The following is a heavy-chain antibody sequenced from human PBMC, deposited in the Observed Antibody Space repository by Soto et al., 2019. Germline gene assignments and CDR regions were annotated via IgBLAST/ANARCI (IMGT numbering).Heavy chain of an antibody. CDR1: GFTFSSYA. V-gene: IGHV3-23*01. Sequence: GGSLRLSCAASGFTFSSYAMSWVRQAPGKGLEWVSSISGSGGSTYYADSVKGRFTISRDNSKNTLYLQMNSLRADDTSVYYCAKGLAVRGVTKTYYYYYGMDVWDQGTTVTASS. CDR2: ISGSGGST. D-gene: IGHD3-10*01. J-gene: IGHJ6*02. CDR3: AKGLAVRGVTKTYYYYYGMDV.